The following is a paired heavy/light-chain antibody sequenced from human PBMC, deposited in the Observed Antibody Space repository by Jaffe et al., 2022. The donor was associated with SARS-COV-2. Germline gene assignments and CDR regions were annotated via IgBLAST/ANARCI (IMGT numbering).Heavy chain of an antibody. CDR3: ARQCGSGTYYKGSDR. CDR1: GGSIRSSDYR. CDR2: IDYSGST. J-gene: IGHJ1*01. Sequence: QLQLQESGPGLVKPSETLSLTCTVSGGSIRSSDYRWGWIRRPPGKSLEWIGHIDYSGSTNYSPSFESRVTISIDTSTNQFYLRLNTVTAADTAAYYCARQCGSGTYYKGSDRWGRGTLVTVSS. V-gene: IGHV4-39*01. D-gene: IGHD3-10*01.
Light chain of an antibody. Sequence: EIVLTQSPLSLPVTPGEPASISCRSSQSLLYSDGKNYVDWYLQKPGQSPQLLIYLGFNRASGVPDRFSGSGSGTDFTLKIAGVEAEDAGVYYCMQCLQAHTFGRGTKLEI. CDR3: MQCLQAHT. V-gene: IGKV2-28*01. J-gene: IGKJ2*01. CDR2: LGF. CDR1: QSLLYSDGKNY.